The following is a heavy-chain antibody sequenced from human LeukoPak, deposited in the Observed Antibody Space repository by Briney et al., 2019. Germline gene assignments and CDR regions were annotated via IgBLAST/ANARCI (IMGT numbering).Heavy chain of an antibody. D-gene: IGHD5-24*01. CDR3: ARDGYNYGNY. CDR2: ISLSGGST. Sequence: GGSLRLSCAASGFTFNNCAMSWVRQAPGKGLEWVSSISLSGGSTSYADSVKGRFTISRDNSKNTLYLQMNSLRAEDTAVCYCARDGYNYGNYWGQGTLVTVSS. V-gene: IGHV3-23*01. CDR1: GFTFNNCA. J-gene: IGHJ4*02.